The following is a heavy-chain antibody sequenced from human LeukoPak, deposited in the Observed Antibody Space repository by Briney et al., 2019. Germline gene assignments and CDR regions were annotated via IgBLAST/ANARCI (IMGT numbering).Heavy chain of an antibody. J-gene: IGHJ6*02. CDR1: GFTFDDYT. CDR3: AKDMGRYYDYVWGSYPNYYYYGMDV. D-gene: IGHD3-16*02. V-gene: IGHV3-43*01. CDR2: ISWDGGST. Sequence: GESLRLSCAASGFTFDDYTMHWVRQAPGKGLEWVSLISWDGGSTYYADSVKGRFTISRDNSKNSLYLQMNSLRTEDTALYYCAKDMGRYYDYVWGSYPNYYYYGMDVWGQGTTVTVSS.